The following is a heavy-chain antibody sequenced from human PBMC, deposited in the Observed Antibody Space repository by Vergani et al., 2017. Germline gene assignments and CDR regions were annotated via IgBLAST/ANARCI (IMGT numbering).Heavy chain of an antibody. CDR2: IYYSGST. D-gene: IGHD2-2*01. CDR1: GGSISSSSYY. J-gene: IGHJ4*02. V-gene: IGHV4-39*01. Sequence: QLQLQESGPGLVKPSETLSLTCTVSGGSISSSSYYWGWIRQPPGKGLEWIGSIYYSGSTYYNPSLKSRVTISVDTSKNQFSLKLSSVTAADTAVYYCARHPSDIVVVPAAGYFDYWGQGTLVTVSS. CDR3: ARHPSDIVVVPAAGYFDY.